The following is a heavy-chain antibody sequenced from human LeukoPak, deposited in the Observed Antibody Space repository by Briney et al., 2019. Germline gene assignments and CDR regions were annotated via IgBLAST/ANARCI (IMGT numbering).Heavy chain of an antibody. CDR1: GGSISSDSYY. D-gene: IGHD3-10*01. J-gene: IGHJ3*01. Sequence: SETLSLTCTVSGGSISSDSYYWGWIRQPPGKGLEFIGTVYSSGSAYYNPSLKSRVTIFVDTSKNQFSLRLSSVTAADTAVYYCASLSDYYDAWGQGTKVTVSS. V-gene: IGHV4-39*01. CDR3: ASLSDYYDA. CDR2: VYSSGSA.